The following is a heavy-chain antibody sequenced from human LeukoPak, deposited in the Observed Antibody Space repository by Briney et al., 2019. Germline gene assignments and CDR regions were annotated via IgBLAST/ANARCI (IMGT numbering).Heavy chain of an antibody. D-gene: IGHD2-15*01. CDR1: GFSFRSFA. V-gene: IGHV3-30-3*01. Sequence: GGSLRLSCAASGFSFRSFAMHWVRQAPGKGLEWVTLISYDGSNEYYADSVKGRFTISRDNSKNTLYLQMNSLRAEDTAVFYCARDPLGYCSGGSCYPYYFDSWGQGTLVTVSS. CDR2: ISYDGSNE. J-gene: IGHJ4*02. CDR3: ARDPLGYCSGGSCYPYYFDS.